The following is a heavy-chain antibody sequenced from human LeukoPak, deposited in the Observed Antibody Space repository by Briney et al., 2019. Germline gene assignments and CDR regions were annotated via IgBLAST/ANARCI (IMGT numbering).Heavy chain of an antibody. Sequence: SETLSLTCTVSGGSISSYYWSWIRQPAGKGLEWIGRIYTSGSTNYNPSLKSRVTMSVDTSKNQFSLKLSSVTAADTAVYYCARAAVGATPVYYYYYYYMDVWGKGTTVTVSS. CDR2: IYTSGST. CDR1: GGSISSYY. D-gene: IGHD1-26*01. V-gene: IGHV4-4*07. J-gene: IGHJ6*03. CDR3: ARAAVGATPVYYYYYYYMDV.